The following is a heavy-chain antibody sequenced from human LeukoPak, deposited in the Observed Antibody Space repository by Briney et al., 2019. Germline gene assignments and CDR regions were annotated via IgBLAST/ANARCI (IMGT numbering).Heavy chain of an antibody. Sequence: SDTLSLTCTVSGGSISSSSYYWGWIRQPPGKGLEWIGSIYYSGSTYYNPSLKSRVTISVDTSKNQFSLKLSSVTAADTAVYYCARVISGTSFDSGCYWHYMDVWGKGTAVTVSS. CDR3: ARVISGTSFDSGCYWHYMDV. CDR1: GGSISSSSYY. D-gene: IGHD1-20*01. CDR2: IYYSGST. V-gene: IGHV4-39*07. J-gene: IGHJ6*03.